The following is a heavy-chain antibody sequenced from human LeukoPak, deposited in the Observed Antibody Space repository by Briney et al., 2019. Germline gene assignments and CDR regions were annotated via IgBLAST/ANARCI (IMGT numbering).Heavy chain of an antibody. Sequence: GGSLRLYCAASGFTFSSYAMYWVRQAPGRGLEWVAVISYDGSSQYSADSVKGRFTISRDNSKNTLYLQMNSLRDDDRAVYYCARDREAYSNPTKGGAFFLRGQGTMVTVSS. CDR2: ISYDGSSQ. CDR1: GFTFSSYA. CDR3: ARDREAYSNPTKGGAFFL. J-gene: IGHJ3*01. V-gene: IGHV3-30*04. D-gene: IGHD4-11*01.